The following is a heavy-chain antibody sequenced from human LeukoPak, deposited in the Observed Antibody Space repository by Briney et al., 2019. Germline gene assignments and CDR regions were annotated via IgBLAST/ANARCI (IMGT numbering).Heavy chain of an antibody. V-gene: IGHV3-33*08. CDR3: ATRIVVIENDAFDI. CDR1: GFTFSSCP. D-gene: IGHD3-22*01. J-gene: IGHJ3*02. CDR2: IWYDGSYK. Sequence: GGSLRLSCEASGFTFSSCPMNWVRRAPGKGLERVAVIWYDGSYKYYADAVKGRFTVSRDNSKNTLYLQMNSLRAEDTAVYYCATRIVVIENDAFDIWGHGTMVTVSS.